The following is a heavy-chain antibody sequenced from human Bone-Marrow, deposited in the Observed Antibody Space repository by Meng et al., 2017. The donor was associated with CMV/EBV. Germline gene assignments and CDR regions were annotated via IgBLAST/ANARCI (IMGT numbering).Heavy chain of an antibody. D-gene: IGHD1-26*01. Sequence: GESLKISCAASGFTFSSYGMHWVRQAPGKGLEWVAFIRYDGSNKYYADSVKGRFTISRDNSKNTLYLQMNSLRAEDTAVYYCARARETIYDAFDIWGQGTMVTASS. CDR3: ARARETIYDAFDI. J-gene: IGHJ3*02. CDR2: IRYDGSNK. CDR1: GFTFSSYG. V-gene: IGHV3-30*02.